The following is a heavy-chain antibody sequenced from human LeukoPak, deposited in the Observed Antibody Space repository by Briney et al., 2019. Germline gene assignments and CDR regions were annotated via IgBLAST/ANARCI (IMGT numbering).Heavy chain of an antibody. CDR1: GDSVSSYSAA. CDR2: TYYRSKWYN. CDR3: ARSGGHDAFDI. J-gene: IGHJ3*02. D-gene: IGHD4-23*01. Sequence: PSQTLSLTCAISGDSVSSYSAAWSWIRQSPSRGLEWLGRTYYRSKWYNDYAVSVKSRITINPDTSKNQFSLQLTSVTTEDTAVYYCARSGGHDAFDIWGQGTMVTVSS. V-gene: IGHV6-1*01.